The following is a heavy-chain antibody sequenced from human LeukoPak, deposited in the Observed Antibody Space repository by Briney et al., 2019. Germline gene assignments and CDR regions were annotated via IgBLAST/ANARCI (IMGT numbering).Heavy chain of an antibody. V-gene: IGHV4-59*01. D-gene: IGHD3-10*01. CDR1: GGSISSYY. CDR3: ATLPYGSGSYIDY. Sequence: SETLSLTCTVSGGSISSYYWSWIRQPPGKGLEWIGYIYYSGSTNYNPSLKSRVTISVDTSKNQFSLKLSSVTAADTAVYYCATLPYGSGSYIDYWGQGTLVTVSS. J-gene: IGHJ4*02. CDR2: IYYSGST.